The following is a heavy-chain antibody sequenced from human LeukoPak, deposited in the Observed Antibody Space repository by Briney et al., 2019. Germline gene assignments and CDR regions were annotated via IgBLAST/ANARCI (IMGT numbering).Heavy chain of an antibody. D-gene: IGHD5-24*01. CDR3: ARWAHSVTYKSWFFDL. Sequence: SETLSLTCSVSGGSFGTFYWSWIRQPAGKGLEWLGRIFSSGNANYNPSLKGRLTMSVDTSKNEFSLRLNSVTAADTAVYYCARWAHSVTYKSWFFDLWGRGTLVTVSS. J-gene: IGHJ2*01. V-gene: IGHV4-4*07. CDR1: GGSFGTFY. CDR2: IFSSGNA.